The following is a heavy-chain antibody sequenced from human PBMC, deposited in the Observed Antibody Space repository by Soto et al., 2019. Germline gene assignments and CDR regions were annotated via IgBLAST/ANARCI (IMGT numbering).Heavy chain of an antibody. CDR1: GFTFYTYS. D-gene: IGHD2-21*02. CDR3: ARDQAKSILVVTAIDH. CDR2: ISSSGSYV. J-gene: IGHJ4*02. Sequence: PGGSLRLSCAASGFTFYTYSMNWVRQAPGKALEWVSSISSSGSYVYYADSVKGRFTISRDNLRNSRYLHMDSLRDEDTALYYCARDQAKSILVVTAIDHWGQGTQVTVSS. V-gene: IGHV3-21*01.